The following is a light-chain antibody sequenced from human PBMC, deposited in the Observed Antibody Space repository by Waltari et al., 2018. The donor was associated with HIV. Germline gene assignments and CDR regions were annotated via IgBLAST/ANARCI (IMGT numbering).Light chain of an antibody. CDR2: DAS. V-gene: IGKV3-11*01. J-gene: IGKJ2*01. CDR1: QSVSSY. Sequence: LTQSPATLSLPPGERATLSCRASQSVSSYLAWYQQKPGQAPRLLIYDASNRATGIPARFSGSGSGTDFTLTISSLEPEDFAVYYCQQRSNWPPPYTFGQGTKLEI. CDR3: QQRSNWPPPYT.